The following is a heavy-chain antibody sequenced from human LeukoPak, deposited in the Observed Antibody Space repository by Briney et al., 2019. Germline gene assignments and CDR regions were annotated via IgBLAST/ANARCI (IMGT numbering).Heavy chain of an antibody. CDR1: GFTFSSYA. CDR2: ISGSVGST. CDR3: AKVRISPRRSSGPFDH. Sequence: PGGSLRLSCAASGFTFSSYAMSWVRQAPGKGLEWVSTISGSVGSTYYADSVKGRFTISRDNSKNTLFLQMNSLRAEDTAVYYCAKVRISPRRSSGPFDHWGQGTLVTVSS. J-gene: IGHJ4*02. D-gene: IGHD3-22*01. V-gene: IGHV3-23*01.